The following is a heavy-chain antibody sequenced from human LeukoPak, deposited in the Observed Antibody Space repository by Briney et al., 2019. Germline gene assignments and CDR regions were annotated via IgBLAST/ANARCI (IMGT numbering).Heavy chain of an antibody. D-gene: IGHD6-13*01. J-gene: IGHJ4*02. CDR2: ISGTAINT. V-gene: IGHV3-23*01. CDR3: TKRKLAHIDY. CDR1: GFTFSSYA. Sequence: GGSLRLSCAASGFTFSSYALSWVRQAPGKGLEWVSVISGTAINTYYADSVKGRFTSSRDNSNNTRYLQMNSLRAENTAVYYWTKRKLAHIDYWGQGTLVTVSS.